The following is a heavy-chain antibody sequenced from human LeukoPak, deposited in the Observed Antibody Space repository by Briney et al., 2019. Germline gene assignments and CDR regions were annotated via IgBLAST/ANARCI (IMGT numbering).Heavy chain of an antibody. CDR2: LYHSGSR. CDR3: VRFNPESDF. V-gene: IGHV4-38-2*02. CDR1: GYSISTGYY. J-gene: IGHJ5*01. Sequence: PSEALSLTCTVTGYSISTGYYWGWIRQTPGKGLEWIGSLYHSGSRYYNPSLKSRVTISVDTSKNEFSLKLNSVTAADSGVYYCVRFNPESDFWGHGTRVTVSS.